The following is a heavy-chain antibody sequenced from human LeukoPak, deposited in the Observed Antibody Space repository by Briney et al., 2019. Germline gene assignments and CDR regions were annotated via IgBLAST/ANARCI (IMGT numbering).Heavy chain of an antibody. CDR1: GGSISSRNW. D-gene: IGHD2-15*01. J-gene: IGHJ6*02. V-gene: IGHV4-4*02. CDR2: IYHSGSI. Sequence: SETLSLTCAVSGGSISSRNWWSWVRQPPGKGLEWIGEIYHSGSINYNPSLKSRVTISVDTSKNQFSLKLSSVTAADTAVYYCARRSCSGGSCYSTYYYYYGMDVWGQGTTVTVSS. CDR3: ARRSCSGGSCYSTYYYYYGMDV.